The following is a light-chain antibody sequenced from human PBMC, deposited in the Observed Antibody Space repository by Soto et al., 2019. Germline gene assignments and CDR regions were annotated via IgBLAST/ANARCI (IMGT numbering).Light chain of an antibody. V-gene: IGLV2-14*01. Sequence: QSALTQPASVSGSPGQSITISCTGASSDIGAYNYVSWYQHNPGKAPRLMIFEVSHRPSGVSTRFSGSKSGNTASLTISGLQAEDEADYYCCSYAGSYTYVVFGGGTQLTVL. CDR3: CSYAGSYTYVV. J-gene: IGLJ2*01. CDR1: SSDIGAYNY. CDR2: EVS.